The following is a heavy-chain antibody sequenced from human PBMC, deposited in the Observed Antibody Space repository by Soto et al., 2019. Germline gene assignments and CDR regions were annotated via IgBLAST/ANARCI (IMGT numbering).Heavy chain of an antibody. D-gene: IGHD3-3*01. CDR3: ARDVTDFWSGHEGMDA. CDR1: GGAISNGGYY. Sequence: PSETLSLTCTVSGGAISNGGYYLTWIRQHPGKGLEWIGYSYYSGSTYYNPSLKSRVTISVDTSKNQFSLKLTSVTAADTAVYYCARDVTDFWSGHEGMDAWGQGKTVTVSS. CDR2: SYYSGST. V-gene: IGHV4-31*03. J-gene: IGHJ6*02.